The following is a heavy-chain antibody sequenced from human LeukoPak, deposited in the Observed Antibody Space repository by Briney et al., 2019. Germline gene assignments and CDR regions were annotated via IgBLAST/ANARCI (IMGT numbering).Heavy chain of an antibody. D-gene: IGHD6-13*01. Sequence: GGSLRLSCAASGFTFSSYWMSWVRQAPGKGLEWVANIKEDGSEKYYVDSVKGRFTMSRDNAKKSLYLQMNSLRGDDTAEYYCVRGPLIGAAGMTWGQGTLVTVSS. CDR2: IKEDGSEK. J-gene: IGHJ5*02. V-gene: IGHV3-7*01. CDR1: GFTFSSYW. CDR3: VRGPLIGAAGMT.